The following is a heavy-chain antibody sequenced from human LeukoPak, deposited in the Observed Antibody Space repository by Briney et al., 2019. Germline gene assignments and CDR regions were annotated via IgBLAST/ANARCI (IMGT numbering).Heavy chain of an antibody. CDR1: GFIFSGSA. Sequence: PGGSLRLSCAASGFIFSGSAMHWVRQASGKGLEWVGRIRSKANSYATACAASVKGRFTISRDDSKNTAYLQMNSLKTEDTAVYYCTRNYDSSGYDYWGQGTLVTVSS. CDR3: TRNYDSSGYDY. D-gene: IGHD3-22*01. CDR2: IRSKANSYAT. V-gene: IGHV3-73*01. J-gene: IGHJ4*02.